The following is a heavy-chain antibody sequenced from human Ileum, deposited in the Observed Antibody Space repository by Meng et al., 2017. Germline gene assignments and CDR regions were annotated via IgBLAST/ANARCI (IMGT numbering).Heavy chain of an antibody. CDR2: IFQSGST. J-gene: IGHJ4*02. CDR1: GVSISSAIW. Sequence: QWPLQGSGPGLVKPSGTLSLTLAVSGVSISSAIWWGWVRQPPGKGLEWIGEIFQSGSTNYNPPLKSRVSISVDKSKNHLSLSLSSVTAADTAVYYCAKAAAYNLDIWGQGALVTVSS. V-gene: IGHV4-4*02. CDR3: AKAAAYNLDI. D-gene: IGHD1-14*01.